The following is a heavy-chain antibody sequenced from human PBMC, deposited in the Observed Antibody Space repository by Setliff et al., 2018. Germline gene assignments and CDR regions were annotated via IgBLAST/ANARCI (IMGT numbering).Heavy chain of an antibody. D-gene: IGHD2-15*01. J-gene: IGHJ4*02. Sequence: GESLTISCKGSGYTFSNYWIGWVRQMPGKGLEWMGIIYPGDSDTRYSPSFQGQVTFSADKSINTAYLQWSSLQASDTATYYCARVVGAEGMGVDYWGQGTLVTVSS. V-gene: IGHV5-51*01. CDR2: IYPGDSDT. CDR3: ARVVGAEGMGVDY. CDR1: GYTFSNYW.